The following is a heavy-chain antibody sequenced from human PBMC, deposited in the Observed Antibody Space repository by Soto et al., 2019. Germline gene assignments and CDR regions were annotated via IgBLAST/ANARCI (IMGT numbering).Heavy chain of an antibody. Sequence: GGSLRLSCAASGFTVSSNYMSWVRQAPGKGLEWVSVIYSGGSTYYADSVKGRFTISRDNAKNTLYQQMNSLRAEDTAVYYCARDLGYDILTGPEHHNYMDVWGKGTTVTVSS. CDR3: ARDLGYDILTGPEHHNYMDV. D-gene: IGHD3-9*01. CDR1: GFTVSSNY. J-gene: IGHJ6*03. CDR2: IYSGGST. V-gene: IGHV3-66*01.